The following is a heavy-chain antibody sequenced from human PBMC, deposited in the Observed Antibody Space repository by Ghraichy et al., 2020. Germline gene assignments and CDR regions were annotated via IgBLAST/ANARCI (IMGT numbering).Heavy chain of an antibody. D-gene: IGHD1-1*01. CDR3: AREVKTMNGAFDI. V-gene: IGHV3-53*01. J-gene: IGHJ3*02. CDR2: IYSGGST. CDR1: GFTVSSNY. Sequence: GGSLRLSCAASGFTVSSNYMSWVRQAPGKGLEWVSVIYSGGSTYYADSVKGRFTISRDNSKNTLYLQMNSLRAEDTAVYYCAREVKTMNGAFDIWGQGTMVTVSS.